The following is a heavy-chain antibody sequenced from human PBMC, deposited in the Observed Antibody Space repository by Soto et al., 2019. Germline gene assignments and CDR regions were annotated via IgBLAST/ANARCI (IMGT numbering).Heavy chain of an antibody. V-gene: IGHV1-2*04. Sequence: QVQLVQSGAEVKKPGASVKVSCKASGYMFTGYYMHWVRQAPGQGLEWMGWINPDSGGTNYAQKCQGWVTMTRDTSISTAFMELNRLRFDDTAVYSCARASWGGSYYYYMDVWGKGTTVTVSS. D-gene: IGHD3-16*01. CDR2: INPDSGGT. CDR3: ARASWGGSYYYYMDV. CDR1: GYMFTGYY. J-gene: IGHJ6*03.